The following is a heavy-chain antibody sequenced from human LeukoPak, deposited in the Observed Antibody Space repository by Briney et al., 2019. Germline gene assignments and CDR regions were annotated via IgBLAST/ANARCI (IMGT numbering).Heavy chain of an antibody. Sequence: PGGSLRLSCAASGFTFSSYAMHWVRQAPGKGLEYVSSISSNRGNTYYANSVKGRFTISRDNSKNTLYLQMGSLRAEDMAVYYCARDQGYNYGYGFDYWGQGTLVTVSS. J-gene: IGHJ4*02. D-gene: IGHD5-18*01. CDR3: ARDQGYNYGYGFDY. V-gene: IGHV3-64*01. CDR1: GFTFSSYA. CDR2: ISSNRGNT.